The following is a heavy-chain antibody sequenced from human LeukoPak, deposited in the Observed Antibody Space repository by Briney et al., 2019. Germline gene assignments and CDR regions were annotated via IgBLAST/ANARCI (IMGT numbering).Heavy chain of an antibody. CDR3: ARDVSYYDFWSGYLRYYYYMDV. V-gene: IGHV3-7*01. CDR2: IKQDGSEK. CDR1: GFTFSSYW. Sequence: GGSLRLSCAASGFTFSSYWMSWVRQAPGKGLEWVANIKQDGSEKYYVDSVKGRFTISRDNAKNSLYLQMNSLRAEDTAVYYCARDVSYYDFWSGYLRYYYYMDVWGKGTTVTVSS. D-gene: IGHD3-3*01. J-gene: IGHJ6*03.